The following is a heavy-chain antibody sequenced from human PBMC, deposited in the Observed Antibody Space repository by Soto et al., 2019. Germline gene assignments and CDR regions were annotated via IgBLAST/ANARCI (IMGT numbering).Heavy chain of an antibody. CDR1: GFTFSSYG. CDR2: INTSGGRT. D-gene: IGHD3-10*01. J-gene: IGHJ4*02. CDR3: AKGYGSGTFRYDY. V-gene: IGHV3-23*01. Sequence: GGSLRLSCAASGFTFSSYGMSWVRQAPGKGLEWVSAINTSGGRTYYADSVKGRFTISRDNSNNTLYLQMNSLRAEDTAVYYCAKGYGSGTFRYDYWGQGTLVTVS.